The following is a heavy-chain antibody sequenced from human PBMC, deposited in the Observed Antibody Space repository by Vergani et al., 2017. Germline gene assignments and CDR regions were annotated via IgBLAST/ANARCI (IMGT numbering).Heavy chain of an antibody. CDR3: ASLRVEIASFVGSASYYYGMDV. Sequence: QVQLVQSGAEVKKPGCSVKVSCKASGGTFSSYAISWVRQAPGQGLEWMGGIIPIFGTANYAQKFQGRVTITADESTSTAYMELSSLRSEDTAVYYCASLRVEIASFVGSASYYYGMDVWGQGTTVTVSS. D-gene: IGHD5-24*01. J-gene: IGHJ6*02. CDR1: GGTFSSYA. V-gene: IGHV1-69*01. CDR2: IIPIFGTA.